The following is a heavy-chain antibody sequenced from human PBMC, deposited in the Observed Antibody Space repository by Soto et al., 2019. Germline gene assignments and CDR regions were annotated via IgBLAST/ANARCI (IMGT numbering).Heavy chain of an antibody. CDR1: GYSFTSYW. J-gene: IGHJ6*02. D-gene: IGHD2-2*01. CDR2: IYPGDSDT. Sequence: GESLKISCKGSGYSFTSYWIGWVRQMPGKGLEWMGIIYPGDSDTRYSPSFQGQVTISADKSISTAYLQWSSLKASDTAMYYCASTSVVPAAINPLGMDVWGQGTTVTVSS. CDR3: ASTSVVPAAINPLGMDV. V-gene: IGHV5-51*01.